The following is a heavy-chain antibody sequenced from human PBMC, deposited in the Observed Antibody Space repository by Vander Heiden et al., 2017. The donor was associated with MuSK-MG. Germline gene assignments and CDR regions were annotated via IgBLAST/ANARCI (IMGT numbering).Heavy chain of an antibody. Sequence: QVQLVQSGAEVKKPGASVKVSCKASGYTFTSYGISWLRQAPGQGLEWMGWISAYNGDTNYAQKLQGRVTMTTDTSTSTAYMELRSLRSDDTAVYYCARGGDIVVVPAAILALDYWGQGTLVTVSS. CDR3: ARGGDIVVVPAAILALDY. CDR1: GYTFTSYG. J-gene: IGHJ4*02. CDR2: ISAYNGDT. D-gene: IGHD2-2*01. V-gene: IGHV1-18*01.